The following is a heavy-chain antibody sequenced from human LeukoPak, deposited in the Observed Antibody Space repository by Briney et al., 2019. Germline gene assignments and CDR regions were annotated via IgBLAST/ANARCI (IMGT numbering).Heavy chain of an antibody. D-gene: IGHD3-3*01. CDR1: GGSISSGGYY. V-gene: IGHV4-31*03. CDR2: IYYSGST. CDR3: ARAGGFFSPFGY. J-gene: IGHJ4*02. Sequence: SETLSLTCTVSGGSISSGGYYWSWIRQHPGQGLEWIGYIYYSGSTYYNPSLKSRVTISVDTSKNQFSLKLTSVTAADTAVYFCARAGGFFSPFGYWGQGTLVTVSS.